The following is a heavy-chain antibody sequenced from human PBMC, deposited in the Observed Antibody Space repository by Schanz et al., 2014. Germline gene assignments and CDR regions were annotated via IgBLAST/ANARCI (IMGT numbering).Heavy chain of an antibody. CDR3: AKDDTQVNGMDV. J-gene: IGHJ6*02. V-gene: IGHV3-7*01. Sequence: EVQLVESGGGLVQPGGSLRLSCAASGFAFDTYWMSWVRQAPGKGLEWVANIKHDGSEKYYVDSVKGRFTISRDNSKNTLHLQMNSLRVEDTAVYYCAKDDTQVNGMDVWGQGTTVTVSS. CDR2: IKHDGSEK. CDR1: GFAFDTYW.